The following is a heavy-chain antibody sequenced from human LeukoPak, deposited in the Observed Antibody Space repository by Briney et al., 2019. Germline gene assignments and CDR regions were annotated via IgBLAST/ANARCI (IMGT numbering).Heavy chain of an antibody. V-gene: IGHV4-59*08. D-gene: IGHD6-13*01. Sequence: PSETLSLTCTVSGCSISSYYWSWIRQPPGKGLEWIGYIHYSGSTDYNASLKSRVTISIDPSKTQFYLKQSSVPAAVTAMYYCARHLMVTADGSFDYWGRGTLVTV. CDR3: ARHLMVTADGSFDY. CDR2: IHYSGST. CDR1: GCSISSYY. J-gene: IGHJ4*02.